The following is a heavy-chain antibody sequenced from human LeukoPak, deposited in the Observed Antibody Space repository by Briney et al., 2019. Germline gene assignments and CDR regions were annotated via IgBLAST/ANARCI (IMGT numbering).Heavy chain of an antibody. J-gene: IGHJ5*02. Sequence: SETLSLTCAVSGGSISSGGYSWSWIRQPPGKGLAWIGYIYHSGSTYYNPSLKSRVTISVDRSKNQFSLKLSSVTAADTAVYYCARANNDFWSGIPNWFDPWGQGTLVTVSS. D-gene: IGHD3-3*01. CDR2: IYHSGST. CDR1: GGSISSGGYS. CDR3: ARANNDFWSGIPNWFDP. V-gene: IGHV4-30-2*01.